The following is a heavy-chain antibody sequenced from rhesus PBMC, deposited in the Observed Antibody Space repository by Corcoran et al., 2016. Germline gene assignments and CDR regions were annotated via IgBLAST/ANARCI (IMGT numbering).Heavy chain of an antibody. Sequence: QVQLQESGPGLVKPSGTLSLTCAVSGYSISSNYWSWISQPPGKGLEWIGYIYGRSGSTYYKPSLKSRVTISTDTSKNQFSLKLSSVTAADTAVYYCARKDSSGWYYFDYWGQGVLVTVSS. CDR1: GYSISSNY. CDR3: ARKDSSGWYYFDY. CDR2: IYGRSGST. J-gene: IGHJ4*01. D-gene: IGHD6-31*01. V-gene: IGHV4-165*02.